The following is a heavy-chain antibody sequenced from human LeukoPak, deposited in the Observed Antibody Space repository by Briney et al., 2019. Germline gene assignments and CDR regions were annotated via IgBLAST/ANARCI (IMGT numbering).Heavy chain of an antibody. J-gene: IGHJ4*02. CDR1: GFTFSDYY. D-gene: IGHD6-13*01. Sequence: GGSLRLSCAASGFTFSDYYMSWIRQAPGKGLEWVSYISSSGSTIYYADSVKGRFTISRDNAKNSLYLQMNSLRAEDTAVYYCARVAQYSSSWYDYWGQGTLVTVSS. CDR3: ARVAQYSSSWYDY. CDR2: ISSSGSTI. V-gene: IGHV3-11*01.